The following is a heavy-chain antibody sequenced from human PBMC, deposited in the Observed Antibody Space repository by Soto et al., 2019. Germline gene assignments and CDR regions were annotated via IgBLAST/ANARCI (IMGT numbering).Heavy chain of an antibody. V-gene: IGHV1-69*06. J-gene: IGHJ4*02. CDR1: GGTLSSFINYP. CDR2: IVPNVGTV. CDR3: ARRDTSGFLRYFDN. D-gene: IGHD3-3*01. Sequence: QMQLVQSGAEVKKPGSSVKVSCKASGGTLSSFINYPINWVRQAPGQGLEWMGGIVPNVGTVNYAQKFHGRVTLTADKSTGTAYIELSSLRSEDTALYYCARRDTSGFLRYFDNWGQGTLVTVSS.